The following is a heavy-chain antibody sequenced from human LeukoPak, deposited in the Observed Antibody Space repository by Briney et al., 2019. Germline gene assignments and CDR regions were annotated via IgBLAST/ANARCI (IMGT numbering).Heavy chain of an antibody. V-gene: IGHV4-59*08. CDR1: GGPISSYY. D-gene: IGHD6-13*01. CDR2: IYYSGST. CDR3: ATYSSSWSRGYFQH. J-gene: IGHJ1*01. Sequence: SETLSLTCTVSGGPISSYYWSWIRQPPGKGLEWIGYIYYSGSTNYNPSLKSRVTISVDTSKNQFSLKLSSVTAADTAVYYCATYSSSWSRGYFQHWGQGTLVTVSS.